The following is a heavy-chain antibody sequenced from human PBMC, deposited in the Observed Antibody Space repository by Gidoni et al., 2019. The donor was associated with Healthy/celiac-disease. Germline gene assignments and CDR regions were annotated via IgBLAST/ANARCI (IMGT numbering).Heavy chain of an antibody. CDR3: ARHDRTYSSGWYGGGY. CDR1: GGSISSSSYY. V-gene: IGHV4-39*01. D-gene: IGHD6-19*01. CDR2: IYYSGGT. J-gene: IGHJ4*02. Sequence: QLQLQESGPGLVKPSETLSLTCTVPGGSISSSSYYWGWIRQPPGKGLEWIGSIYYSGGTYYNPSLKSRVTISVDTSKNQFSLKLSSVTAADTAVYYCARHDRTYSSGWYGGGYWGQGTLVTVSS.